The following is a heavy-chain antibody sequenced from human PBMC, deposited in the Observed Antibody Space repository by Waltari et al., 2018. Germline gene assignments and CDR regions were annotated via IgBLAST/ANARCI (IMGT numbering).Heavy chain of an antibody. Sequence: QVQLVQSGAEVKKPGASVKVSCKASGYTFTSYYMHWVRQAPGQGLEWMGKINPSGGSTSYAQKFQGRVTMTSDTSTRTVYMELSSLRSEDTAVYYCASAVVVVPAAHYYYYGMDVWGQGTTVTVSS. V-gene: IGHV1-46*01. J-gene: IGHJ6*02. CDR1: GYTFTSYY. D-gene: IGHD2-2*01. CDR2: INPSGGST. CDR3: ASAVVVVPAAHYYYYGMDV.